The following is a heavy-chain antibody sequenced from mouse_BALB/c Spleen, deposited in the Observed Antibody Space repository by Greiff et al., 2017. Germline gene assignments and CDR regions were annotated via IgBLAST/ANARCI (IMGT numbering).Heavy chain of an antibody. V-gene: IGHV5-9-4*01. CDR3: ANMITSMDY. CDR2: ISSGGSYT. Sequence: EVQRVESGGGLVKPGGSLKLSCAASGFTFSSYAMSWVRQSPEKRLEWVAEISSGGSYTYYPDTVTGRFTITRDNAKNTLYLEMSSLRSEDTAMYYCANMITSMDYWGQGTSVTVSS. D-gene: IGHD2-4*01. J-gene: IGHJ4*01. CDR1: GFTFSSYA.